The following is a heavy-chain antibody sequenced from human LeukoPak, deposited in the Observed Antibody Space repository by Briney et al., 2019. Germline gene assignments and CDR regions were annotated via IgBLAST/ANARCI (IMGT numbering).Heavy chain of an antibody. Sequence: ASVKVSCKASGYTFTGYYMHWVRQAPGQGLEWMGWINPNSGGTNYAQKFQGWVTMTRDTSISTAYMELSRLRSDDTAVYYCARTSMVRGVPALGYWGQGTLVTVSS. D-gene: IGHD3-10*01. CDR2: INPNSGGT. CDR1: GYTFTGYY. V-gene: IGHV1-2*04. J-gene: IGHJ4*02. CDR3: ARTSMVRGVPALGY.